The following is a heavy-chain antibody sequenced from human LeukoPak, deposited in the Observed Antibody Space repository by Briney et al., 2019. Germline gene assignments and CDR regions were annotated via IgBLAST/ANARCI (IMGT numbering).Heavy chain of an antibody. CDR2: IKRDGSEK. CDR3: ARLSEMFRGPQVIYYFDY. CDR1: GLTFSSYW. J-gene: IGHJ4*02. V-gene: IGHV3-7*01. Sequence: GGSLRLSCAASGLTFSSYWMRWVRQAPGKGLEWVANIKRDGSEKYYVDSVKGRFTISRDNAKNSLYLQMNSLRAEDTAVYYCARLSEMFRGPQVIYYFDYWGQGTLVTVSS. D-gene: IGHD3-10*01.